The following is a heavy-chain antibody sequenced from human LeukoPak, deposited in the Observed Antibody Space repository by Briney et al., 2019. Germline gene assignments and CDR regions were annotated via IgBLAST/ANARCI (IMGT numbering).Heavy chain of an antibody. CDR2: INGGGSTT. CDR1: GFTFSSSA. V-gene: IGHV3-23*01. J-gene: IGHJ4*02. CDR3: ANDRPHPRVEPTNFHY. D-gene: IGHD1-14*01. Sequence: PVGSLRLSCAASGFTFSSSAMSWVRQPPGKGLEWVSAINGGGSTTYYADSVKGRFIISRDNSKNTLYLQMNRLRTEDTAIYYCANDRPHPRVEPTNFHYWGQGTLIAVSS.